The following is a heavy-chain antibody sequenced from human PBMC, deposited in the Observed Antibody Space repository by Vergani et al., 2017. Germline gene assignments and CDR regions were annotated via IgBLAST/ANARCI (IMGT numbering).Heavy chain of an antibody. CDR1: GFSILTSEMC. V-gene: IGHV2-70*01. Sequence: QVTLRESGPALGKPTQTLTLTCTFSGFSILTSEMCVSWIRQPPGKALEWLALIDWNDNKYFNTSLKTRLTISKDASKNQVVLTMTNMDPVDTATYYCARIHRRGRSGYDIFDFWGQGILVTVAS. CDR3: ARIHRRGRSGYDIFDF. D-gene: IGHD5-12*01. J-gene: IGHJ4*02. CDR2: IDWNDNK.